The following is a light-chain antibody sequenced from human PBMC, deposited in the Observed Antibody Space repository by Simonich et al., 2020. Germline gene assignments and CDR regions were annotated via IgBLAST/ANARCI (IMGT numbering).Light chain of an antibody. J-gene: IGKJ1*01. CDR1: QSVLYSSNNKKY. Sequence: DMVMTQSPDSLAVSLGERATIKCKSSQSVLYSSNNKKYLAWYQQKPGQPPKLLIYWASTRESGVPDRFSGSGSGTDFTLTSSSLQAEDVAVYYCQQYYSTPWTFGQGTKVEIK. V-gene: IGKV4-1*01. CDR2: WAS. CDR3: QQYYSTPWT.